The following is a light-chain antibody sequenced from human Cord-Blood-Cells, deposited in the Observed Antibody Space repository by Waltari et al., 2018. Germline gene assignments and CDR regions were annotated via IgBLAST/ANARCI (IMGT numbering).Light chain of an antibody. CDR3: QQYDNLSLT. J-gene: IGKJ4*01. CDR1: QDISNY. V-gene: IGKV1-33*01. CDR2: DAS. Sequence: DIQMTQSPSSLSASVGDRVTITCQASQDISNYLNWYQQKPGKVPKLLIYDASNLETGVPARFSGSGSGTDFTFTSSSLQPEDIATYYCQQYDNLSLTFGGGTKVEIK.